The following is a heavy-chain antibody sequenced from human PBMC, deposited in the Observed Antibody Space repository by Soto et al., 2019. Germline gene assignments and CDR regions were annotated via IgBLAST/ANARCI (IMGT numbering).Heavy chain of an antibody. CDR3: ARVSGSLFDY. CDR1: GDSVSSNNVA. Sequence: SQTLSLTCVISGDSVSSNNVAWNWIRQSPSRGLEWLGRTYYRSKWYNNYAVSVKSRTTINPDTSKNQFSLQLNSVTPEDTAVYYCARVSGSLFDYWGQGIVVTVSS. CDR2: TYYRSKWYN. V-gene: IGHV6-1*01. D-gene: IGHD1-26*01. J-gene: IGHJ4*02.